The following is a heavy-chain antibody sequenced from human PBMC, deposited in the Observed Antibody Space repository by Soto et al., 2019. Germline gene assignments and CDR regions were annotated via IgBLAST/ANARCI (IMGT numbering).Heavy chain of an antibody. J-gene: IGHJ6*02. Sequence: QVHLVQSGAEVKKPGASVKVSCKASGYTFTSYDINWVRQATGQGLEWLGWMNSHSGNTGYAQKFQGRVTMTRNASMSTAYMGLSSLRSEDTAMYYWARVLRGALGYGMEVWGQGTTVTVSS. CDR2: MNSHSGNT. CDR1: GYTFTSYD. V-gene: IGHV1-8*01. CDR3: ARVLRGALGYGMEV. D-gene: IGHD3-16*01.